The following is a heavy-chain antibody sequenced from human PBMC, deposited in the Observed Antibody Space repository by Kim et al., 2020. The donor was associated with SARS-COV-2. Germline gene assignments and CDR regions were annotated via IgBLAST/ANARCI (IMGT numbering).Heavy chain of an antibody. Sequence: SETLSLTCAVSSDSISGNNWWSWVRQPPGKGLEWIGEIYHSGSTNYNPSLKSRLTISVDKSKNQFSLNLRSVTAADTAVYYCARGGVGSSWSKFDYWGQGTLVTVSS. D-gene: IGHD6-13*01. CDR3: ARGGVGSSWSKFDY. CDR1: SDSISGNNW. J-gene: IGHJ4*02. CDR2: IYHSGST. V-gene: IGHV4-4*02.